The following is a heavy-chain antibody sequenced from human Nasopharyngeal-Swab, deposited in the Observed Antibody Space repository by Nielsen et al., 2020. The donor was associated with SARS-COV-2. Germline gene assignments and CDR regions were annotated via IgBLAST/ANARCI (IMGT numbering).Heavy chain of an antibody. Sequence: GESLKISCAASGLTFTNSWLSWVRQAPGKGLEWVANIKQEGSDKYYVDSVKGRFTISRDNAKNSLELQMNSLRVEDTAVYYCGRGGKLGALDIWGQGTMVTVSS. CDR1: GLTFTNSW. V-gene: IGHV3-7*01. J-gene: IGHJ3*02. CDR2: IKQEGSDK. CDR3: GRGGKLGALDI. D-gene: IGHD3-16*01.